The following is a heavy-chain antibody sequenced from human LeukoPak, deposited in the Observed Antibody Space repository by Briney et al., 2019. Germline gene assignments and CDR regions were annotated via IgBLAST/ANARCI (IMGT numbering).Heavy chain of an antibody. J-gene: IGHJ6*03. Sequence: SETLSLTCTVSGDSISSYYWSWIRQPPGQGLEWIGYIYYSGSTNYNPSLKSLVTISVDTSKKQFSLKLSSVTAADTAVFCCARGRYYSTDVWGKGTTVTVSS. D-gene: IGHD1-14*01. CDR2: IYYSGST. V-gene: IGHV4-59*01. CDR3: ARGRYYSTDV. CDR1: GDSISSYY.